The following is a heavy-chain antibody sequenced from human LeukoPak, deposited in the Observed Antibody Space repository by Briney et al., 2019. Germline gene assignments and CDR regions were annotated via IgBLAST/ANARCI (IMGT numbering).Heavy chain of an antibody. CDR3: ARLTNAYYGMDV. CDR1: GGSINSSSYC. CDR2: IYYSGST. Sequence: PSETLSLTCTVPGGSINSSSYCWGWIRQPPGKGLEWIGSIYYSGSTYYNPSLKSQVTISVDTSTNQFSLKLNSVTAADTAVYYCARLTNAYYGMDVWGQGTTVTVSS. V-gene: IGHV4-39*01. J-gene: IGHJ6*02.